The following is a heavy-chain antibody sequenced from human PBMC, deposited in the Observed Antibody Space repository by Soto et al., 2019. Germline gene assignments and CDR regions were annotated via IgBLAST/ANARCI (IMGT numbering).Heavy chain of an antibody. CDR3: ARIGFYDFWSGYESPMDV. D-gene: IGHD3-3*01. V-gene: IGHV3-48*01. Sequence: EVQLVESGGGLVQPGGSLRLSCAASGFTFSSYSMNWVRQAPGKGLEWVSFISSSGTTIYYADSVKGRFTISSDNAKNSLYLQMNSLRAEDTAVYYCARIGFYDFWSGYESPMDVWGKGTTVTVSS. J-gene: IGHJ6*03. CDR1: GFTFSSYS. CDR2: ISSSGTTI.